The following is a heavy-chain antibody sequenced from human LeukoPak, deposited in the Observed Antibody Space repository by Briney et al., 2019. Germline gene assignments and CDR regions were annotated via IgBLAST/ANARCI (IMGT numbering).Heavy chain of an antibody. V-gene: IGHV4-39*01. D-gene: IGHD3-22*01. CDR3: ARQYYDSSGYYPFDY. CDR2: IYYSGST. J-gene: IGHJ4*02. CDR1: GGSISSSSYY. Sequence: WDPLSLTCTVSGGSISSSSYYWGWIRQPPGKGLEWIGSIYYSGSTYYNPSLKSRVTISVDTSKNQFSLKLSSVTAADTAVYYCARQYYDSSGYYPFDYWGQGTLVTASS.